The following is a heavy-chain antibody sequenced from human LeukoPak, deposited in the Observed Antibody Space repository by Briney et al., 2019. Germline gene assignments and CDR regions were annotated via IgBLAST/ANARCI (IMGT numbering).Heavy chain of an antibody. Sequence: SETLSLTCTVSGGSINSSSYYWGWIRQPPGKGLEWIGTIYYSGSTYYNPSLKSRVTISVDTSKNQFSLKLSSVTAADTAVYYCARVYSYGYNRYFDYWGQGTLVTVSS. V-gene: IGHV4-39*07. CDR1: GGSINSSSYY. J-gene: IGHJ4*02. CDR3: ARVYSYGYNRYFDY. CDR2: IYYSGST. D-gene: IGHD5-18*01.